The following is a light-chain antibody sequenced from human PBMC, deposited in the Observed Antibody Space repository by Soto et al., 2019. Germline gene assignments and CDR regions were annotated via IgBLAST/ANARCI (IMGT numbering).Light chain of an antibody. CDR1: SSDVGGYNY. CDR3: NSYASSGTIV. J-gene: IGLJ1*01. V-gene: IGLV2-14*01. CDR2: EVS. Sequence: QSVLTQPASVSGSPGRSITLSCTGTSSDVGGYNYVSWYQQHPGKAPKLMIYEVSNRPSGVSNRFSGSKSGNTASLTISGLQAEEEADYYCNSYASSGTIVFGTGTKVTVL.